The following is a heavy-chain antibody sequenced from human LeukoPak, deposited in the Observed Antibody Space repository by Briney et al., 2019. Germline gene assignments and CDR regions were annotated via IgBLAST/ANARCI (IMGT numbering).Heavy chain of an antibody. CDR1: GFTFSRCG. V-gene: IGHV3-33*06. Sequence: GGSLRLSCVASGFTFSRCGMHWVRQAPGKGLEWVAVIYSDGRNEYYADSVEGRFTISRDNSKNTLYLQMNSLRAEDTAVYYCAKDMHRIVGATPYAFDIWGQGTMVTVSS. J-gene: IGHJ3*02. CDR3: AKDMHRIVGATPYAFDI. CDR2: IYSDGRNE. D-gene: IGHD1-26*01.